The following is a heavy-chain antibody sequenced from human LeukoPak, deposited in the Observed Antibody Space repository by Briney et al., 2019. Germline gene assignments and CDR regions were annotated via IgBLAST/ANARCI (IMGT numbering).Heavy chain of an antibody. CDR3: ARVPSRNYYDSSGYFP. CDR1: GGSISGGGYY. D-gene: IGHD3-22*01. CDR2: IYYSGST. V-gene: IGHV4-31*03. Sequence: SETLSLTCTVSGGSISGGGYYWSWIRQHPGKGLEWIGYIYYSGSTYYNPSLKSRVTISVDTSKNQFSLKLSSVTAADTAVYYCARVPSRNYYDSSGYFPWGQGTLVTVSS. J-gene: IGHJ5*02.